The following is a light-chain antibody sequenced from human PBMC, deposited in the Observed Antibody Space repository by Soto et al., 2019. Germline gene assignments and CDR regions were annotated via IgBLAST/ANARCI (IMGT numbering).Light chain of an antibody. V-gene: IGLV2-8*01. CDR3: RSYAGSNTYV. J-gene: IGLJ1*01. CDR1: KNDIGVYDF. Sequence: QSALTQPPSASGSPGESLIISCTETKNDIGVYDFVSWYQHHPGKAPRLIIYEVVQRPSGVPDRFSGSKSGNTASLTVSGLQAADEADYFCRSYAGSNTYVFGSGTKVTVL. CDR2: EVV.